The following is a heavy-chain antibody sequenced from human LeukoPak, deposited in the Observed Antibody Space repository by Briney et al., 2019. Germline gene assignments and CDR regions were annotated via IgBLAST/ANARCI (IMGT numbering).Heavy chain of an antibody. D-gene: IGHD5-12*01. V-gene: IGHV1-18*01. CDR1: GYTFTSYG. CDR3: ARDLGYGAFERHDY. CDR2: ISTYNGNT. Sequence: GASVKVSCKASGYTFTSYGLTWVRQAPGQGLEWMGWISTYNGNTNYAQSTQGRVTMTTDTSTTTAYMELRSLRSDDTAVYYCARDLGYGAFERHDYWGQGTRVTVSS. J-gene: IGHJ4*02.